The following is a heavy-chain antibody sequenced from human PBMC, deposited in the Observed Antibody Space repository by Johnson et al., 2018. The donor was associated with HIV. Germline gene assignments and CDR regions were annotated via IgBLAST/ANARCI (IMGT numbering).Heavy chain of an antibody. Sequence: QVQLVESGGGVVQPGRSLRLSCAASGFTFSDYYMSWIRQAPGKGLEWVSYISSSGSTIYYADSVKGRFTISRDNAKNSLYLQMNSLRAEDTAVYYCARYREMPAWWDAFDIWGQGTMVTVSS. J-gene: IGHJ3*02. CDR1: GFTFSDYY. CDR3: ARYREMPAWWDAFDI. V-gene: IGHV3-11*04. D-gene: IGHD2-15*01. CDR2: ISSSGSTI.